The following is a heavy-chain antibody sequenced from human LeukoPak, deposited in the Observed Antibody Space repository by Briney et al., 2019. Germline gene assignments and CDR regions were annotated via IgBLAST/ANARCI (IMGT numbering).Heavy chain of an antibody. CDR2: ISYDGSNK. J-gene: IGHJ4*02. V-gene: IGHV3-30*03. CDR3: ARERAVAGLFDY. Sequence: GRSLRLSCVASGFTLSSYGMHWVRQAPGKGLEWVAAISYDGSNKYYADSVKGRFTISRDNSKNTLYLQMNSLRSEDTAVYYCARERAVAGLFDYWGQGTLVTVSS. CDR1: GFTLSSYG. D-gene: IGHD6-19*01.